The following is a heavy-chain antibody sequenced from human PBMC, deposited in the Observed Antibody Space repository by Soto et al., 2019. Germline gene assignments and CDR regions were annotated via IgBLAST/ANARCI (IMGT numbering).Heavy chain of an antibody. V-gene: IGHV4-4*02. CDR3: ARDPPLPAAMVD. Sequence: QVQLQESGPGLVKPSGTLSLTCAVSGGSISSSNWCGWVRQPPGKGLEWIGEIYHSGSTNYNPSLKSRVIISVDKSKNQFSLQLSSVTAADTALYYCARDPPLPAAMVDWGQGTLVTVSS. D-gene: IGHD2-2*01. CDR1: GGSISSSNW. CDR2: IYHSGST. J-gene: IGHJ4*02.